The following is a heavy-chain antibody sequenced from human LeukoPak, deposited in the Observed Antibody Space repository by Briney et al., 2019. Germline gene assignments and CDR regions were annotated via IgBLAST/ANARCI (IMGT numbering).Heavy chain of an antibody. CDR3: TRVYLERLTAGYFDH. D-gene: IGHD2-8*01. V-gene: IGHV3-23*01. J-gene: IGHJ4*02. Sequence: GGSLRLSCAASGFTFSSYAMSWVRQAPGKGLEWVSAISGSGGSTYYADSVKGRFTISRDNSKNTLFLQMNSLRDEDTAVYYCTRVYLERLTAGYFDHWGQGTLVTVS. CDR1: GFTFSSYA. CDR2: ISGSGGST.